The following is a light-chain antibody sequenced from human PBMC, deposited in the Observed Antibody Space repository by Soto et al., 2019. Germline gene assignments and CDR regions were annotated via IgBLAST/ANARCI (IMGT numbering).Light chain of an antibody. J-gene: IGLJ3*02. CDR2: DVS. V-gene: IGLV2-11*01. CDR3: CSYAGSYTGV. Sequence: QSALTQPRSVSGSPGQSVTISCTGTRSDVGGNNYVSWYQQHPGKAPKLMIYDVSKRPSGVPDRFSGSKSGNTASLTISGLQAEDEADYYCCSYAGSYTGVFGGGTKLTVL. CDR1: RSDVGGNNY.